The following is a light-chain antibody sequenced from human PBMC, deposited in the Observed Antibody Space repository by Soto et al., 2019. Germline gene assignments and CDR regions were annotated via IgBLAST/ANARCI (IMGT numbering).Light chain of an antibody. J-gene: IGKJ1*01. CDR1: QTVSSN. V-gene: IGKV3-15*01. Sequence: DIVMTQSPATLSVSPGERATLSCRASQTVSSNLAWYQQKPGQAPRLLILGASTRATGIPARFSGSGSGTEFTLTINSLQSEDLAVYYCQQYDNWPPWTFGQGTKVEIK. CDR3: QQYDNWPPWT. CDR2: GAS.